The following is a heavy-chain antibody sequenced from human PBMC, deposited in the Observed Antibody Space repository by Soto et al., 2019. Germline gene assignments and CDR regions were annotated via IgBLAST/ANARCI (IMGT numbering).Heavy chain of an antibody. Sequence: PSETLSLTCAVYGGSFSGYYWSWIRQPPGKGLEWIGEINHSGSTNYNPSLKSRVTISVDTSKNQFSLKLSSVTAADTAVYYCARSGRVHDFWSGSYYDMNVWDQGTTGAAS. D-gene: IGHD3-3*01. CDR1: GGSFSGYY. CDR3: ARSGRVHDFWSGSYYDMNV. J-gene: IGHJ6*02. V-gene: IGHV4-34*01. CDR2: INHSGST.